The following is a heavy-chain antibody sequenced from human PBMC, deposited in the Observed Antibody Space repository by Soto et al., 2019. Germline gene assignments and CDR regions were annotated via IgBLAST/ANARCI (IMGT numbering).Heavy chain of an antibody. CDR3: AKDASDTAMDLLYYFDY. CDR2: ISYDGSNK. Sequence: LRLSCAASGFTFSSYGMHWVRQAPGKGLEWVAVISYDGSNKYYAGSVKGRFTISRDNSKNTLYLQMNSLRAEDTAVYYCAKDASDTAMDLLYYFDYWGQGTLVTVSS. D-gene: IGHD5-18*01. CDR1: GFTFSSYG. V-gene: IGHV3-30*18. J-gene: IGHJ4*02.